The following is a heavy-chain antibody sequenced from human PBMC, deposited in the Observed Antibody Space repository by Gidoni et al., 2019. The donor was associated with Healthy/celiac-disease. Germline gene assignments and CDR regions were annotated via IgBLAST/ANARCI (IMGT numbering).Heavy chain of an antibody. J-gene: IGHJ6*02. V-gene: IGHV3-21*01. CDR1: GSPFSSYS. CDR2: ISSSSSYI. Sequence: EVQLVESVGGLVKPGGSLRLSCAASGSPFSSYSMNWVRQAPGKGLEWVSSISSSSSYIYYADSVKGRITISRDNAKNSLYLQMNSLRAEDTAVYYCASDVGDYLYYYGMDVWGQGTTVTVSS. D-gene: IGHD3-16*01. CDR3: ASDVGDYLYYYGMDV.